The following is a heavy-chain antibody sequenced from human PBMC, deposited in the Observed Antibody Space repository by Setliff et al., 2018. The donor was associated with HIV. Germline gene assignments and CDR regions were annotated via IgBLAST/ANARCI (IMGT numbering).Heavy chain of an antibody. Sequence: PGGSLRLSCAASGLTFSSFCMNWVRQAPGKGLEWVSSISSSSRSKYYADSVKGRFTISRDNAKNSLYLQMNSLTAEDTAVYYCARDVSWRVRTYIDYWGQGALVTVSS. J-gene: IGHJ4*02. CDR2: ISSSSRSK. CDR3: ARDVSWRVRTYIDY. V-gene: IGHV3-21*01. CDR1: GLTFSSFC. D-gene: IGHD3-3*01.